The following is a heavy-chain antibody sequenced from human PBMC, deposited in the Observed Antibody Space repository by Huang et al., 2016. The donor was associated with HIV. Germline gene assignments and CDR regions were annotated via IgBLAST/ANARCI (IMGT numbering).Heavy chain of an antibody. V-gene: IGHV4-59*01. CDR1: GGSMSSYY. J-gene: IGHJ5*02. D-gene: IGHD6-6*01. Sequence: QVQLQESGPGLVKPSETLSLTCTVSGGSMSSYYWSWIRQPPGKGLEWIGYIYYSGSTNANPSLKSRATISVDTSKNQFSLRLSSVTAADTAVYYCASASIAARRWFDPWGQGSLVTVSS. CDR2: IYYSGST. CDR3: ASASIAARRWFDP.